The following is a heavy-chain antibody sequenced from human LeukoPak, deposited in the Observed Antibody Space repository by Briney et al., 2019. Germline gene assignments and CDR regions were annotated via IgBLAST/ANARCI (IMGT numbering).Heavy chain of an antibody. Sequence: GGSLRLSCAGPGLIFSNYAMTWVRQAPGKGLEWVSSITGNGGSAVYTDSVKGRFTTSRDNSKNTLYLQMNSLRVEDTALYYCTKDPNGDYVGAFDPWGQGTLVTVSS. CDR2: ITGNGGSA. J-gene: IGHJ5*02. CDR3: TKDPNGDYVGAFDP. CDR1: GLIFSNYA. V-gene: IGHV3-23*01. D-gene: IGHD4-17*01.